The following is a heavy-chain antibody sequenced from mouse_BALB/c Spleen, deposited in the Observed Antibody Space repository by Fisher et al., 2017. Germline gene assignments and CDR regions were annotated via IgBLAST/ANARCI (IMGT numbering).Heavy chain of an antibody. CDR3: APIYYDAMDY. Sequence: VQGKATITADTSSNTAYLQLSSLTSEDTAVYYCAPIYYDAMDYWGQGTSVTVSS. D-gene: IGHD2-1*01. V-gene: IGHV14-2*01. J-gene: IGHJ4*01.